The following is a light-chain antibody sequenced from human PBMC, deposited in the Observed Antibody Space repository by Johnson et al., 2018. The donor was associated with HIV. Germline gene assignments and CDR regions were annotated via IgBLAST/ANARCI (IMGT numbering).Light chain of an antibody. J-gene: IGLJ1*01. CDR2: DNN. V-gene: IGLV1-51*01. CDR1: SSNIGNNY. CDR3: GTWDTSRSGGGI. Sequence: QSVLTQPPSVSAAPGQKVTISCSGSSSNIGNNYVSWYQQLPGTAPKLLIYDNNKRPSGIPDRFSGSKSGTSATLGITGLQTGDEADYYGGTWDTSRSGGGIFGTGTKVTVL.